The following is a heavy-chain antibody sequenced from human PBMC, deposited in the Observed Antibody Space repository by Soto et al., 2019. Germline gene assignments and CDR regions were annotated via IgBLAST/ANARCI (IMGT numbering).Heavy chain of an antibody. D-gene: IGHD3-3*01. J-gene: IGHJ5*02. V-gene: IGHV4-61*01. CDR3: ARDLRGGDTFFGVGIMEGLFYP. CDR1: GGSVSSGSYY. Sequence: SETLSLTCTVSGGSVSSGSYYWSWIRQPPGKGLEWIGYIYYSGSTNYNPSLKSRVTISVDTSKNQFSLKLSSVTAADTDVYYCARDLRGGDTFFGVGIMEGLFYPRGRGTLDTVSA. CDR2: IYYSGST.